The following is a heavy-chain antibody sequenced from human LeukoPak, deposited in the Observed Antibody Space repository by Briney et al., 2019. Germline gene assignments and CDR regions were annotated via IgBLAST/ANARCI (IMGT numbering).Heavy chain of an antibody. D-gene: IGHD3-3*01. Sequence: RGSLRLSCAASGFTFSSYWMSWVRPAPGKGVEWVANIKQDGSEKFYVDSVRGRFTISRDNAKNSLYMHMNSLRAEDTAVYYCARDYPTGDTIFGVVIMDRFDYWGQGTLVTVSS. CDR2: IKQDGSEK. J-gene: IGHJ4*02. CDR1: GFTFSSYW. CDR3: ARDYPTGDTIFGVVIMDRFDY. V-gene: IGHV3-7*01.